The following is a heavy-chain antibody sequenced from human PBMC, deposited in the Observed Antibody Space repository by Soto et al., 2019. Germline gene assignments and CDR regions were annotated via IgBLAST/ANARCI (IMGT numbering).Heavy chain of an antibody. D-gene: IGHD3-22*01. Sequence: QVQLQESGPGLVKPSQTLSLTCIVSGVSISSGDDYWSWIRQPPGKGLEWIGYIYSSGSTYSNLSLRSRATISADTSKNQFSLKLTSVTAADTAVYYCARGGGYDYWGQGALVTVSS. J-gene: IGHJ4*02. CDR2: IYSSGST. CDR1: GVSISSGDDY. CDR3: ARGGGYDY. V-gene: IGHV4-30-4*01.